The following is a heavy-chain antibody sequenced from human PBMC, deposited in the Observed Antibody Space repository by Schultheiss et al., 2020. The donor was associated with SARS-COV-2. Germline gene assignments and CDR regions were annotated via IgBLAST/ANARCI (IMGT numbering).Heavy chain of an antibody. CDR1: GFIFSTAW. CDR2: IYSGGST. CDR3: ARVVAQGLVYYYYYMDV. V-gene: IGHV3-53*04. D-gene: IGHD6-19*01. J-gene: IGHJ6*03. Sequence: GGSLRLSCAASGFIFSTAWINWVRQAPGKGLEWVSVIYSGGSTYYADSVKGRFTISRHNSKNTLYLQMNSLRAEDTAVYYCARVVAQGLVYYYYYMDVWGKGTTVTVSS.